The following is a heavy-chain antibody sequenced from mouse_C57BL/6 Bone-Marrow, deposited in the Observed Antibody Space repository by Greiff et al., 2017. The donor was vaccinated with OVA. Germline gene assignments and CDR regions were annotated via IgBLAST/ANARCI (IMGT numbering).Heavy chain of an antibody. CDR1: GYTFTSYW. D-gene: IGHD1-1*01. J-gene: IGHJ1*03. CDR2: IDPTCSYT. CDR3: ARSGGYGSRGYFDV. Sequence: QVQLQQPVAELVMPGASVKLSCKASGYTFTSYWMHWVKQRPGQGLEWIGEIDPTCSYTYSNQNFKGKFTLTVDNSSSTAYMQLSSLTSEDSAVYYCARSGGYGSRGYFDVWGTGTTVTVSS. V-gene: IGHV1-69*01.